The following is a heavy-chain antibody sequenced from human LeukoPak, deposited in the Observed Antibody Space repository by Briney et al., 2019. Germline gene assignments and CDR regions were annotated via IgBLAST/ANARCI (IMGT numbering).Heavy chain of an antibody. CDR2: INHSGST. J-gene: IGHJ4*02. V-gene: IGHV4-34*01. D-gene: IGHD5-24*01. Sequence: SSETLSLTCAVYGGSFSGYYWSWIRQPPGKGLEWIGEINHSGSTNYNPSLKSRVTISVDTSKNQFSLKLSSVTAADTAVYYCARETRVRWTDYWGQGILVTVSS. CDR1: GGSFSGYY. CDR3: ARETRVRWTDY.